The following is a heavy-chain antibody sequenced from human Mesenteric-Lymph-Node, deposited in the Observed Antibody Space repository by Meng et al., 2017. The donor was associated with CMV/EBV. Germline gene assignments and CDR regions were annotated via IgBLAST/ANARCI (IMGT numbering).Heavy chain of an antibody. CDR2: IYSGGST. J-gene: IGHJ6*02. CDR3: ARRPALDV. V-gene: IGHV3-53*05. Sequence: GESLKISCAASGFTVSSNYMSWVRQAPGKGLEWVSVIYSGGSTYYADSVKGRFTISRDNYKNTLYLQMGSLRAEDMAVYYCARRPALDVWGQGTTVTVSS. CDR1: GFTVSSNY.